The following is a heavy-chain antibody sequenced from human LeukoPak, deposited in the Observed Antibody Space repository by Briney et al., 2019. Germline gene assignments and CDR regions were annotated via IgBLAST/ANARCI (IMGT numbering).Heavy chain of an antibody. CDR1: GFTFSSYG. V-gene: IGHV3-30*03. Sequence: TGGSLRLSCAAPGFTFSSYGMHWVCQAPGKGLEWVAVISYDGSNKYYADSVKGRFTISRDNSKNTLYLQMNSLRAEDTAVYYCEGGALDYWGQGTLVTVSS. J-gene: IGHJ4*02. CDR2: ISYDGSNK. D-gene: IGHD3-16*01. CDR3: EGGALDY.